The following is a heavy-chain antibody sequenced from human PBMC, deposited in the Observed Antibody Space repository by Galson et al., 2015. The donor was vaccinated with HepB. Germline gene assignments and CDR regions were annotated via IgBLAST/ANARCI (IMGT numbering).Heavy chain of an antibody. D-gene: IGHD3-10*01. Sequence: SVKVSCKASGYTFTSYAMHWVRQAPGQRLEWMGWINAGNGNTKYSQKFQGRVTITRDTSASTAYMELSSLRSEDTAVYYCARDQGITMVRGVRTNWFDPWGQGTLVTVSS. CDR2: INAGNGNT. CDR1: GYTFTSYA. V-gene: IGHV1-3*01. CDR3: ARDQGITMVRGVRTNWFDP. J-gene: IGHJ5*02.